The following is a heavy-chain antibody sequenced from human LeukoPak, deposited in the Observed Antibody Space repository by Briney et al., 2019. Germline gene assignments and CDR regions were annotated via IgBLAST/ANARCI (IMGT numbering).Heavy chain of an antibody. J-gene: IGHJ6*02. CDR2: INPNSGGT. Sequence: GASVKVSCKASGYTFTGYYMHWVRQAPGQGLEWMEWINPNSGGTNYAQKFQGRVTMTRDTSISTAYMELSRLRSDDTAVYYCAREAAAFVYYGMDVWGQGTTVTVSS. D-gene: IGHD6-25*01. V-gene: IGHV1-2*02. CDR1: GYTFTGYY. CDR3: AREAAAFVYYGMDV.